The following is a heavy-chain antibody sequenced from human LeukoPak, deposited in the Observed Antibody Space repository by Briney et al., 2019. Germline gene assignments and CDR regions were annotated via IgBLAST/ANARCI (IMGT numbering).Heavy chain of an antibody. CDR2: MNPNSGNT. Sequence: ASVKVSCKASGYTFTSYDINWVRQATGQGHEWMGWMNPNSGNTGYAQKLQGRVTMTTDTSTSTAYMELRSLRSDDTAVYYCARAGSSWDRAIDYWGQGTLVTVSS. D-gene: IGHD6-13*01. J-gene: IGHJ4*02. CDR1: GYTFTSYD. CDR3: ARAGSSWDRAIDY. V-gene: IGHV1-8*01.